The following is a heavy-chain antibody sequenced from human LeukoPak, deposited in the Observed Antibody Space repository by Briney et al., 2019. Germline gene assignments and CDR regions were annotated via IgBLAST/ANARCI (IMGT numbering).Heavy chain of an antibody. CDR3: ARDIRLVGATLYLDF. D-gene: IGHD1-26*01. CDR2: MHSSGST. CDR1: GASVSTYY. Sequence: SETLSLTCTVSGASVSTYYWSWVRQTPDKELEWIVNMHSSGSTYYNPSLKSRVTMSIDTSNNQFSLKLTSVTAADTAVYYCARDIRLVGATLYLDFWGQGALVTVSA. J-gene: IGHJ4*02. V-gene: IGHV4-59*02.